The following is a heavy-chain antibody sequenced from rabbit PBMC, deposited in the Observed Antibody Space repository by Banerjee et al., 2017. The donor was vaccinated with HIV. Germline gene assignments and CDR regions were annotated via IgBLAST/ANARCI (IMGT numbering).Heavy chain of an antibody. V-gene: IGHV1S43*01. Sequence: QEQLVESGGGLVKPEGSLTLSCKASGFDISSSYHMCWVRQAPGKGLEWIGCINTGSGSAYYANWVISRFTISRSTSLNTVDLKMTSLTAADTATYFCARGDYGNISYYPLWGQGTLVTVS. CDR1: GFDISSSYH. CDR2: INTGSGSA. D-gene: IGHD8-1*01. CDR3: ARGDYGNISYYPL. J-gene: IGHJ4*01.